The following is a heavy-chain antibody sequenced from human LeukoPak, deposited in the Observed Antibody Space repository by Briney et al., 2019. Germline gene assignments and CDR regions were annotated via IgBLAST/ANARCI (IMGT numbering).Heavy chain of an antibody. J-gene: IGHJ4*02. V-gene: IGHV1-18*01. CDR1: GYTFTSYG. Sequence: ASVKVSCKASGYTFTSYGISWVRQAPGQGLEWMGWISAYNGNTNYAQKLQGRVTMTTDTSTSTAYMELRSLRSDDTAVYYCARAARYSSSFYFDYWGQGTLVTVSS. CDR2: ISAYNGNT. D-gene: IGHD6-6*01. CDR3: ARAARYSSSFYFDY.